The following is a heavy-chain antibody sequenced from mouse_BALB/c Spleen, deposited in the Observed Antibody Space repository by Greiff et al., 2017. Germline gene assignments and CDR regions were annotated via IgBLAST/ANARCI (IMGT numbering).Heavy chain of an antibody. CDR3: ARDENYGQAWFAY. D-gene: IGHD1-2*01. V-gene: IGHV2-6-7*01. CDR1: GFSLTGYG. Sequence: VQVVESGPGLVAPSQSLSITCTVSGFSLTGYGVNWVRQPPGKGLEWLGMIWGDGSTDYNSALKSRLSISKDNSKSQVFLKMNSLQTDDTARYYCARDENYGQAWFAYWGQGTLVTVSA. CDR2: IWGDGST. J-gene: IGHJ3*01.